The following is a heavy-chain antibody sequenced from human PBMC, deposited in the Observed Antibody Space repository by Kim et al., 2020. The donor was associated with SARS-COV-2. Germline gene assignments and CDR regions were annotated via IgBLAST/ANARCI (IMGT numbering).Heavy chain of an antibody. CDR3: ARETSSGTDYDLWSVYYYMDV. CDR1: GFTFSSFS. CDR2: ISSNGSYI. J-gene: IGHJ6*03. Sequence: GGSLRLSCAASGFTFSSFSMNWARQAPGKGLEWVSSISSNGSYIHYADSVKGRFTISRDNAKKSLYLQMNSLRAEDTAVYYCARETSSGTDYDLWSVYYYMDVWGRGPTAPASS. V-gene: IGHV3-21*01. D-gene: IGHD3-3*01.